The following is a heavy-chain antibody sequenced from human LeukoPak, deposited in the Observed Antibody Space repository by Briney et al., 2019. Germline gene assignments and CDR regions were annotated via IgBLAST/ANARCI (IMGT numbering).Heavy chain of an antibody. D-gene: IGHD6-13*01. CDR1: GFTFSSYA. CDR2: ISYDGSNK. CDR3: AKDNNGAAAGIIPGSFDL. V-gene: IGHV3-30*04. J-gene: IGHJ3*01. Sequence: PGGSLRLSCAASGFTFSSYAMHWVRQPPGKGLEWVALISYDGSNKYYEDSVKGRFTISRDNSKNTLYLQMNSLRLEDTAVYYCAKDNNGAAAGIIPGSFDLWGQGTMVTVSS.